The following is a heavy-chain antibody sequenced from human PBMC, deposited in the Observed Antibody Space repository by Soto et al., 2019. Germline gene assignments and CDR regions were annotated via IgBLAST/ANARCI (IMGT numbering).Heavy chain of an antibody. Sequence: LSLTCVVYGGSLTGYYWSWIRQPPGRGLEWIGEINPTGSPKYNPSLMSRVTISVDTSKNQFSMKLSSVTAADTAVFYCARSREQWLVDAFDIWGQGTMVTVSS. CDR1: GGSLTGYY. J-gene: IGHJ3*02. D-gene: IGHD6-19*01. CDR3: ARSREQWLVDAFDI. V-gene: IGHV4-34*01. CDR2: INPTGSP.